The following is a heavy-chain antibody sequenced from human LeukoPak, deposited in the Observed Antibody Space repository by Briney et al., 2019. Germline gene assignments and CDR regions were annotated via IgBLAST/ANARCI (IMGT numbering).Heavy chain of an antibody. J-gene: IGHJ4*02. Sequence: GGSLRLSCAASGFTFSSYAMSWVRQAPGKGLEWVSYISSSSSTIYYADSVKGRFTISRDNAKNSLYLQMNSLRAEDTAVYYCARGARYYYDSSGYYYHYWGQGTLVTVSS. CDR3: ARGARYYYDSSGYYYHY. CDR1: GFTFSSYA. D-gene: IGHD3-22*01. V-gene: IGHV3-48*04. CDR2: ISSSSSTI.